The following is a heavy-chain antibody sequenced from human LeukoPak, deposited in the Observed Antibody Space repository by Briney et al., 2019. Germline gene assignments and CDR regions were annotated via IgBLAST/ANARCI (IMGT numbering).Heavy chain of an antibody. V-gene: IGHV3-33*06. J-gene: IGHJ4*02. CDR3: AKSSAALPGY. CDR2: IWYDGSNK. D-gene: IGHD2-2*01. Sequence: GGSLRLSCAASGFTFSSYGMHWVRQAPGKGLEWVAVIWYDGSNKYYADSVKGRFTISRDNSKNALYLQMNSLRAEDTAVYYCAKSSAALPGYWGQGTLVTVSS. CDR1: GFTFSSYG.